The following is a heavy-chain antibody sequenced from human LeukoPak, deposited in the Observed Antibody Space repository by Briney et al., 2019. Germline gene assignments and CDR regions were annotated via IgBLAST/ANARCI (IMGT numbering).Heavy chain of an antibody. J-gene: IGHJ3*02. Sequence: GASVKVSCKASGYTFTNYGISWVRQAPGQGLEWMGWISAYNGNTNYAQKLQGRVTMTTDTSTSTAYMELRSLRSDDTAVYYCARLLGYCSSTSCYGGRAFDIWGQGTMVTVSS. CDR1: GYTFTNYG. D-gene: IGHD2-2*01. CDR3: ARLLGYCSSTSCYGGRAFDI. V-gene: IGHV1-18*01. CDR2: ISAYNGNT.